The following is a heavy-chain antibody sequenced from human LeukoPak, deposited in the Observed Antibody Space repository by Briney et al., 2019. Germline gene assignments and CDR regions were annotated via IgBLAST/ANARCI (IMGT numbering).Heavy chain of an antibody. Sequence: PSETLSLTCTVSGGSISSGGYYWSWIRQHPGTGLEWIGYIYYSGSAYYNPSLKSRVTISVDTSKNQFSLKLSSVTAADTAVYYCARDKRYYGSGSYLPDAFDIWGQGTMVTVSS. CDR3: ARDKRYYGSGSYLPDAFDI. CDR2: IYYSGSA. V-gene: IGHV4-31*03. CDR1: GGSISSGGYY. D-gene: IGHD3-10*01. J-gene: IGHJ3*02.